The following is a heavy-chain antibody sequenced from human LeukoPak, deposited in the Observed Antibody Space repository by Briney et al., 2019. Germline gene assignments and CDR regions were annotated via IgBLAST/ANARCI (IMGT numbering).Heavy chain of an antibody. D-gene: IGHD3-10*01. V-gene: IGHV3-23*01. CDR2: ISGSGGST. Sequence: GGSLRLSCAASGFTFSSYATSWVRQAPGKGLEWVSAISGSGGSTYYADSVKGRFTISRDNSKNTLYLQMNSLRAEDTAVYYCAKDRGYYGSGSHYYYYYGMDVWGQGTTVTVSS. J-gene: IGHJ6*02. CDR1: GFTFSSYA. CDR3: AKDRGYYGSGSHYYYYYGMDV.